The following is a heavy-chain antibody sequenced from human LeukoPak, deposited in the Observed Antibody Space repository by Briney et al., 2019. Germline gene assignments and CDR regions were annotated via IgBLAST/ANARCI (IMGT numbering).Heavy chain of an antibody. CDR3: ARTRSQGIAAQYFDY. D-gene: IGHD6-13*01. J-gene: IGHJ4*02. CDR1: GGSVSSYS. CDR2: FYYSGST. V-gene: IGHV4-59*08. Sequence: SETLSLTCTVSGGSVSSYSWSWIRQPPGKGLEWIGYFYYSGSTNYNPSLKSRVTISVDTSKSQFSLKLTSVTAADTAVYYCARTRSQGIAAQYFDYWGQGTLVTVSS.